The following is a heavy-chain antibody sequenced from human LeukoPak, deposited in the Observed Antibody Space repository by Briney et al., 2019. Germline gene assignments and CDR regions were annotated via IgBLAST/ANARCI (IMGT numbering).Heavy chain of an antibody. CDR3: ARDADYEEPDYYYYYYMDV. CDR1: GGSISSHY. D-gene: IGHD4-17*01. V-gene: IGHV4-59*11. J-gene: IGHJ6*03. Sequence: SETLSLTCTVSGGSISSHYWSWIRQPPGKGLEWIGYIYCSGSTNYNPSLKSRVTISVDTSKNQFSLKLSSVTAADTAVYYCARDADYEEPDYYYYYYMDVWGKGTTVTVSS. CDR2: IYCSGST.